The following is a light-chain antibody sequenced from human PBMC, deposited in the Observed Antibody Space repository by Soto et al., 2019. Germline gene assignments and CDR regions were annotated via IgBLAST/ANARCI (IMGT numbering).Light chain of an antibody. Sequence: DIQLTQSPSFLSASVGDRVTITCRASQGISSYLAWYQQKPGKAPKLLIYKASSLESGVPSRFSGSASGTEFTLTISSLQPDDFATYYCQQYNSVRWTFGQGTKVDIK. J-gene: IGKJ1*01. CDR2: KAS. V-gene: IGKV1-5*03. CDR3: QQYNSVRWT. CDR1: QGISSY.